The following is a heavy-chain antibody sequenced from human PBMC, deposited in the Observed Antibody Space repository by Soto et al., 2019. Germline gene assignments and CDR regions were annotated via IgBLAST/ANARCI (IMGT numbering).Heavy chain of an antibody. J-gene: IGHJ6*02. Sequence: QVQLQQSGPGLVKPSQTLSLTCAISGDSVSSNSAAWHLIRQSPSRGLEWLGKTYYRSKWYNYYAESVNSRITIHPDTSKNQFSLQLNSVTPEDTAVYSCAREYYDTTGSVWGQGTTVTVSS. CDR1: GDSVSSNSAA. CDR3: AREYYDTTGSV. CDR2: TYYRSKWYN. V-gene: IGHV6-1*01. D-gene: IGHD1-1*01.